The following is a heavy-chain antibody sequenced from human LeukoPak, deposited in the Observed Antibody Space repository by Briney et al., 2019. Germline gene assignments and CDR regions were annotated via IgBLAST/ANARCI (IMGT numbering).Heavy chain of an antibody. J-gene: IGHJ6*03. CDR3: SSSWFGAPYYYYYMDV. D-gene: IGHD3-10*01. CDR2: IKSKTDGGTT. V-gene: IGHV3-15*01. Sequence: GGSLRLSCVVSGFTVSTNYMSWVRQAPGKGLEWVGRIKSKTDGGTTDYAAPVKGRFAISRDDSKNTLSLQVNSLKTEDTAVYYCSSSWFGAPYYYYYMDVWGKGTTVTVSS. CDR1: GFTVSTNY.